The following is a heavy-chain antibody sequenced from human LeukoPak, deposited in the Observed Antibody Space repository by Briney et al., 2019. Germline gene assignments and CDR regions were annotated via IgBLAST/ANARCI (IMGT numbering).Heavy chain of an antibody. J-gene: IGHJ6*03. CDR1: GFTFSSYG. CDR2: IWYDGSNK. CDR3: ARARGIAAAGRSRAYYYMDV. Sequence: PGGSLRLSCAASGFTFSSYGMHWVRQAPGKRLEWVAVIWYDGSNKYYADSVKGRFTISRDNSKSTLYLQMNSLRAEDTAVYYCARARGIAAAGRSRAYYYMDVWGKGTTVTVSS. D-gene: IGHD6-13*01. V-gene: IGHV3-33*01.